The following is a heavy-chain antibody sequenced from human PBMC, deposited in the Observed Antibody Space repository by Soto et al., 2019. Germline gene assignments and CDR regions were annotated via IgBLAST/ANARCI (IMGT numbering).Heavy chain of an antibody. D-gene: IGHD5-18*01. Sequence: GGSLRLSCAASGFTFSSYGMHWVRQAPGKGLEWVAVIWYDGSNKYYADSVKGRFTISRDNSKNTLYLQMNSLRAEDTAVYYCARVDTAMATASQFDYWGQGILVTVSS. CDR1: GFTFSSYG. V-gene: IGHV3-33*01. CDR3: ARVDTAMATASQFDY. CDR2: IWYDGSNK. J-gene: IGHJ4*02.